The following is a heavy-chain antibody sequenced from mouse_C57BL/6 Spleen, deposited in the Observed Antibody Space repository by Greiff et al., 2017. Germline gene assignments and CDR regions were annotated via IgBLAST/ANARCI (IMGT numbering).Heavy chain of an antibody. CDR2: ISDGGSYT. Sequence: DVKLVESGGGLVKPGGSLKLSCAASGFTFSSYAMSWVRQTPEKRLEWVATISDGGSYTYYPDNVKGRFTISRDNAKNNLYLQMSHLKSEDTAMYYCARDRDYGKDYYAMDYWGQGTSVTVSS. D-gene: IGHD1-1*01. V-gene: IGHV5-4*01. CDR1: GFTFSSYA. CDR3: ARDRDYGKDYYAMDY. J-gene: IGHJ4*01.